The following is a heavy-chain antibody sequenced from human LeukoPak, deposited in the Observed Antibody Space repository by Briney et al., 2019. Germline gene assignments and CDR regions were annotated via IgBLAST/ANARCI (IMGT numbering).Heavy chain of an antibody. V-gene: IGHV4-59*08. CDR1: GGSISSYY. Sequence: SETLSLTCTVSGGSISSYYWSWIRQPPGKGLEWIGSIYHSGSTYYNPSLKSRVTISVDTSKNQFSLKLSSVTAADTAVYYCARLSRNAGFDYWGQGTLVAVSS. J-gene: IGHJ4*02. D-gene: IGHD1-14*01. CDR3: ARLSRNAGFDY. CDR2: IYHSGST.